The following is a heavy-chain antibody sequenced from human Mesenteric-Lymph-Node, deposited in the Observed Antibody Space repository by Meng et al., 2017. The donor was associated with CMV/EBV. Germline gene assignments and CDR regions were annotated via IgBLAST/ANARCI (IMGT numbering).Heavy chain of an antibody. V-gene: IGHV4-31*03. Sequence: TVAGDSFSSGGYYWGWIRQHPGKGLEWIGYVYYSGGSLYNPSPKSRVTISVDTSKDQFSLKLSSVTAADTAFYYCARGSYSWNYFDFWGQGALVTVSS. D-gene: IGHD2-21*01. CDR3: ARGSYSWNYFDF. CDR2: VYYSGGS. J-gene: IGHJ4*02. CDR1: GDSFSSGGYY.